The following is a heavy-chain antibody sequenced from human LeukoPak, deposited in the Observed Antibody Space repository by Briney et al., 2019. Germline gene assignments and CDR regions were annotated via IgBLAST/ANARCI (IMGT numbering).Heavy chain of an antibody. D-gene: IGHD3-10*01. V-gene: IGHV1-18*01. CDR3: ARDRDPSSPYDAFDF. Sequence: EASVKVSCKASGYTFTSYGISWVRQAPGQGLEWMGWISAYNGNTNYAQKLQGRVTMTRDTSISTAYMELSRLRSDDTAVYYCARDRDPSSPYDAFDFWGQWTMVTVSS. CDR1: GYTFTSYG. J-gene: IGHJ3*01. CDR2: ISAYNGNT.